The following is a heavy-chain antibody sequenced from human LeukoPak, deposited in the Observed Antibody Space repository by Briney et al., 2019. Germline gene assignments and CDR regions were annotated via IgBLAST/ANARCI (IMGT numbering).Heavy chain of an antibody. CDR3: ARVKKTYCSSTSCYPVSRYYYYMDV. CDR1: GGSFSGYY. CDR2: INHRGST. Sequence: PSETLSLTCAVYGGSFSGYYWSWIRQPPGKGLEWIGEINHRGSTNYNPSLKSRVTISVDTSKNQFSLKLSSVTAADTAVYYCARVKKTYCSSTSCYPVSRYYYYMDVWGKGTTVTVSS. D-gene: IGHD2-2*01. V-gene: IGHV4-34*01. J-gene: IGHJ6*03.